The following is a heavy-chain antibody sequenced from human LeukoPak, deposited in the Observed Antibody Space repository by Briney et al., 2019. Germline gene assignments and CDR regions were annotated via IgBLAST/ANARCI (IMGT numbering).Heavy chain of an antibody. CDR1: GYTFSGYY. Sequence: ASVKVSCKASGYTFSGYYMNWVRQAPGQGLEWMGWINPDSGGANYAQKFQGRVTMTRDTSTYTAYMELRSLRSDDTAVYFCARGGKSELGTCDFWGQGTLVTVSS. V-gene: IGHV1-2*02. J-gene: IGHJ4*02. CDR2: INPDSGGA. D-gene: IGHD7-27*01. CDR3: ARGGKSELGTCDF.